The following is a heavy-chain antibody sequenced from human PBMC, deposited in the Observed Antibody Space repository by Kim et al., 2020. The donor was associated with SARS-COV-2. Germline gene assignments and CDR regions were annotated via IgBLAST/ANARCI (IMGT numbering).Heavy chain of an antibody. D-gene: IGHD2-21*01. CDR3: ARASSLLWWWPFDY. J-gene: IGHJ4*02. V-gene: IGHV4-34*01. Sequence: SETLSLTCAVYGGSFSGYYWSWIRQPPGKGLEWIGEINHSGSTNKNPSLKSRVTISVDTSKNQFSLKLSSVTAADTAVYYWARASSLLWWWPFDYWGQGTLVTVSS. CDR2: INHSGST. CDR1: GGSFSGYY.